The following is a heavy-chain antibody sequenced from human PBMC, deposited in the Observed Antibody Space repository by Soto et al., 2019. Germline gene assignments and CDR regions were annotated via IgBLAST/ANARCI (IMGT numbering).Heavy chain of an antibody. V-gene: IGHV1-69*08. CDR2: IIPALGTA. J-gene: IGHJ2*01. Sequence: QDQLVQSGAEVKKPGSSVKVSCKASGGTFSSHTFSWVRQAPGQGLEWMGRIIPALGTATYAQKFQGRVTITADESATTVYMELTSLRSEDTAVYYCASPDFGDYWYFDLWGRGTLVTVSS. CDR1: GGTFSSHT. D-gene: IGHD4-17*01. CDR3: ASPDFGDYWYFDL.